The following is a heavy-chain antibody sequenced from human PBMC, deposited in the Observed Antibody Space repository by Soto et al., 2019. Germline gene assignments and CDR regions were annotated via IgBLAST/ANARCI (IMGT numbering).Heavy chain of an antibody. CDR3: ARGKPREIRLGGNIVVPDSDAVDI. CDR2: IVPRIGAA. J-gene: IGHJ3*02. CDR1: GGTCSSYA. D-gene: IGHD3-16*02. V-gene: IGHV1-69*01. Sequence: QVQLVQSGAEVKKPGSSVKVSCKDSGGTCSSYAISWVRQAPGQGLEWMGGIVPRIGAAQYAEKFRARVKIIADECTRTAYMELSSLRSDDTAVYYCARGKPREIRLGGNIVVPDSDAVDIWDLGTMVTVSS.